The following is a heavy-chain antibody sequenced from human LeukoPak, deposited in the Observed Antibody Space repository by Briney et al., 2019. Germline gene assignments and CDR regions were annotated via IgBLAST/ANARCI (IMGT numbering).Heavy chain of an antibody. D-gene: IGHD6-6*01. CDR3: ANSYTSSSRTPFDC. V-gene: IGHV3-23*01. Sequence: GGSLRLSCAASGFTFSNYAMTWVRQAPGKGLEWASSLSGSGGSTYYADSVKGRFTISRDNSKNTLYLEMNNLRAEDTAVYYCANSYTSSSRTPFDCWGQGTLVTVSS. CDR1: GFTFSNYA. CDR2: LSGSGGST. J-gene: IGHJ4*02.